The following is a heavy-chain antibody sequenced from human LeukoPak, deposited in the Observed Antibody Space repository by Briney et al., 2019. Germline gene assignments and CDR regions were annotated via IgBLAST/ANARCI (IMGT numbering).Heavy chain of an antibody. CDR1: GYTFTSYD. CDR2: MNPNSGNT. D-gene: IGHD3-22*01. Sequence: ASVKVSCKASGYTFTSYDINWVRQATGQGLEWMGWMNPNSGNTGYAQKFQGRVTMTRNTSISTAYMEPSSLRSEDTAVYYCARGVRYHSSGYPYYFDYWGQGTLVTVSS. V-gene: IGHV1-8*01. J-gene: IGHJ4*02. CDR3: ARGVRYHSSGYPYYFDY.